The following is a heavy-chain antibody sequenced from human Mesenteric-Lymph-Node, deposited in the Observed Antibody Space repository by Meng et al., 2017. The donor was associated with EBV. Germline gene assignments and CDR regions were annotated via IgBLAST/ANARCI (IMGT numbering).Heavy chain of an antibody. J-gene: IGHJ4*02. CDR2: IYYSGTS. D-gene: IGHD1-26*01. CDR1: GGSVSSSNFY. Sequence: QVQRTGSGPGLVKPSETLSLPCTVSGGSVSSSNFYWSWIRQPPGKGLEWIGNIYYSGTSNYNPSLKSRVTISLDTPKNQFSLKLSSVTAADTAVYYCARENVGVFDYWGQGTLVTVSS. CDR3: ARENVGVFDY. V-gene: IGHV4-61*01.